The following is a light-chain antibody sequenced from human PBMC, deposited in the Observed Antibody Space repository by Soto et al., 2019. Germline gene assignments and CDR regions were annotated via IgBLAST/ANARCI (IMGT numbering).Light chain of an antibody. V-gene: IGLV2-23*02. CDR1: SSDVGSYNL. CDR2: EVS. CDR3: CSYAGSSTS. Sequence: QSALTQPASVSGSPGQSITISCTGTSSDVGSYNLVSWYQQHPGKAPKLMIYEVSKRPSGVSNRFSGSKSGNTASLTISGLQAEYEADYYCCSYAGSSTSFGGGTKVTVL. J-gene: IGLJ2*01.